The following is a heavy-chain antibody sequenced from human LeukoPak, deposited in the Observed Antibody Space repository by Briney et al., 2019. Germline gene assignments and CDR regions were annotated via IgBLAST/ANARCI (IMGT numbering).Heavy chain of an antibody. CDR2: IHYSGSS. V-gene: IGHV4-59*03. CDR1: GDSTSNFY. D-gene: IGHD2-8*01. Sequence: SETLSLTCTVSGDSTSNFYWNWIRQSPGKGLEWLGNIHYSGSSVYNPSLKSRGTISIDTSRRQSFLKLNSVTAADTAVYFCALAPNSNWFDFWGPGTLVTVSS. J-gene: IGHJ5*01. CDR3: ALAPNSNWFDF.